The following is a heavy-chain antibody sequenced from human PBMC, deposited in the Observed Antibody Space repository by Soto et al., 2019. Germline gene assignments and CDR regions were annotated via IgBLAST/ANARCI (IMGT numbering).Heavy chain of an antibody. V-gene: IGHV3-7*01. Sequence: GGSLRLSCAASGFTFSYYWMTWVRQAPGKGLEWVANIKPDGSEKYCVDSVKGRFTISRDNAKNSLYLQMNSLRAEDTAVYYCAKTTLSKGYAFDIWGQGTMVT. CDR1: GFTFSYYW. J-gene: IGHJ3*02. CDR2: IKPDGSEK. CDR3: AKTTLSKGYAFDI.